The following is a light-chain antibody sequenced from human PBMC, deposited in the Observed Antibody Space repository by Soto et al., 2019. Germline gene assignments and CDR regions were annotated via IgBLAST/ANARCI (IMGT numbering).Light chain of an antibody. V-gene: IGLV2-8*01. CDR3: SSNVGTNGGYV. CDR1: SSDVGGYDY. J-gene: IGLJ1*01. Sequence: QSALTQPPSASGSPGQSVTISCTGTSSDVGGYDYVSWYQQHPGKAPKLIIYELNKRHSGVPDRFSGSKSGNTASLTVSGLRAEDEADYYCSSNVGTNGGYVFGTGTKVTVL. CDR2: ELN.